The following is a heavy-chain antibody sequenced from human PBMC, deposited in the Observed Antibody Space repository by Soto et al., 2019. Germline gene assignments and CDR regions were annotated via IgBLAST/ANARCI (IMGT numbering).Heavy chain of an antibody. CDR1: GYTFTSFD. CDR3: AGRGVVAGYGMDV. Sequence: ASVKVSCKASGYTFTSFDINCVRQATGQGLEWMGWMNPNGGNTGYAQKFQGRVTMTRNTSTSTAYMELSSLRSEDTAVYYCAGRGVVAGYGMDVWGQGTTVTVSS. V-gene: IGHV1-8*01. D-gene: IGHD3-22*01. J-gene: IGHJ6*02. CDR2: MNPNGGNT.